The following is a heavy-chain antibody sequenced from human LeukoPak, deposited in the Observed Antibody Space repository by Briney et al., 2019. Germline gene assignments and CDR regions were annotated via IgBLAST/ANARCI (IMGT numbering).Heavy chain of an antibody. Sequence: GGSLRLSCAASGFTFSSYATSWVRQAPGKGLEWVSAISGSGGSTYYADSVKGRFTISRDNSKNTLYLQMNSLRAEDTAVYYCAKGKDIVVVPARLDYWGQGTLVTVSS. D-gene: IGHD2-2*01. V-gene: IGHV3-23*01. CDR1: GFTFSSYA. CDR3: AKGKDIVVVPARLDY. CDR2: ISGSGGST. J-gene: IGHJ4*02.